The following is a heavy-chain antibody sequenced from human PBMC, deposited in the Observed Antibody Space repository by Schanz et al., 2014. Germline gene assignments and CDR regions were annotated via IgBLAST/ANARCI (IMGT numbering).Heavy chain of an antibody. CDR2: VPFDGSQK. CDR3: ARDRRNADLDY. J-gene: IGHJ4*02. Sequence: VQLLESGGGLVQPGGSLRLSCAASGFTFSGYSMNWVRQAPGKGLEWVAFVPFDGSQKFYADSVKGRFTISRDNAKNSLYLEMNSLRAEDTALYYCARDRRNADLDYWGQGTLVTVSS. V-gene: IGHV3-30*03. D-gene: IGHD1-1*01. CDR1: GFTFSGYS.